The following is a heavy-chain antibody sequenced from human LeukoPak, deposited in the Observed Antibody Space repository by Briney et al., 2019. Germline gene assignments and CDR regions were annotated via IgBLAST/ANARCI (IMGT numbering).Heavy chain of an antibody. CDR1: GFTFSDYD. J-gene: IGHJ4*02. CDR2: ISRSGSTK. Sequence: GGSLRLSCAASGFTFSDYDMRWIRQAPGKGLEWVSSISRSGSTKYYADSVKGRFTISRDNAKNSLFLQMNSLRAEDTALYYCARASLYDNSAYYLDYWGQGTLVTVSS. V-gene: IGHV3-11*01. D-gene: IGHD3-22*01. CDR3: ARASLYDNSAYYLDY.